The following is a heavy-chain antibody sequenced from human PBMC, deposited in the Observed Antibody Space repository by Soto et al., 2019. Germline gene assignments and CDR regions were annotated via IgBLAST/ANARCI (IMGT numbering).Heavy chain of an antibody. D-gene: IGHD1-26*01. CDR1: GDSVTSHY. V-gene: IGHV4-59*02. Sequence: PSETLCLPCSFSGDSVTSHYWTWIRQHPGKGLEWIAYIHYTGSTHYNPSLKSRLTISIDTSKNQFSLKLSSVTAADTAVYYCARDTNYYYGMDVWGQGTTVTVSS. J-gene: IGHJ6*02. CDR2: IHYTGST. CDR3: ARDTNYYYGMDV.